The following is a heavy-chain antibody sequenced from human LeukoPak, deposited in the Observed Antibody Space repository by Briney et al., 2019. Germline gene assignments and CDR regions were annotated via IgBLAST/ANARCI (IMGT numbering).Heavy chain of an antibody. CDR1: GFTFSSYS. CDR2: ISSGRPLI. CDR3: ARDGIRDGDMDV. J-gene: IGHJ6*03. D-gene: IGHD1-1*01. Sequence: GGSLRLSCAASGFTFSSYSMNWVRQAPGKGLEWVSYISSGRPLIYYADSVKGRFTVSRDGAKSSLYLQMNSLRAEDSAVYYCARDGIRDGDMDVWGKGTTVTVSS. V-gene: IGHV3-48*01.